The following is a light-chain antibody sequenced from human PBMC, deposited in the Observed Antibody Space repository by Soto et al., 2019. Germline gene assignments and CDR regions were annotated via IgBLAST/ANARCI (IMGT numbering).Light chain of an antibody. J-gene: IGLJ2*01. CDR2: VNSDGSH. V-gene: IGLV4-69*02. Sequence: QLVLTQSPSASASLGASVNLTCTLSSGHSNYAIAWHQQQAEKGPRYLMKVNSDGSHSKGDGTPGRFSGSSSGAERYLTISSLQSDDEADYYCQAWGTGIRVFGGGTQLTVL. CDR1: SGHSNYA. CDR3: QAWGTGIRV.